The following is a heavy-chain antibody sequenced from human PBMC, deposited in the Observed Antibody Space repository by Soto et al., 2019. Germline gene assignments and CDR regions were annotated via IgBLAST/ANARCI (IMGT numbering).Heavy chain of an antibody. J-gene: IGHJ5*02. V-gene: IGHV3-7*02. CDR1: GFTFSSYW. D-gene: IGHD3-10*01. CDR3: AXGSSVAYGSGRNWFDP. CDR2: IKQDGSEK. Sequence: GGSLRLSCAASGFTFSSYWMSWVRQAPGKGLEWVANIKQDGSEKYYVDSVKGRFTISRXXXXXXXXXXXXXXXAQAXXVYYCAXGSSVAYGSGRNWFDPWGQGTLVTVSS.